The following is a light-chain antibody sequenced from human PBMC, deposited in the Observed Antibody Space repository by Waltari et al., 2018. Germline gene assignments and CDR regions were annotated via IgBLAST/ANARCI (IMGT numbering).Light chain of an antibody. V-gene: IGLV2-8*01. J-gene: IGLJ2*01. CDR1: SSDVGDFNS. CDR3: SSCVRGNNLL. CDR2: EVN. Sequence: QSALTQPPSASGSPGQSVRISCTGASSDVGDFNSVSWYQHHPDQAPKLLIYEVNKRPSGVPNRCSGSKSGYTASLTVSGLQAEDEAFYYCSSCVRGNNLLFGGGTRLTVL.